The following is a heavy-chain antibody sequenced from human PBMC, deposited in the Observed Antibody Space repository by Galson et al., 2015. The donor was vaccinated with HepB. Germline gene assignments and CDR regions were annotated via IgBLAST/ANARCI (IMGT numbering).Heavy chain of an antibody. Sequence: SLRLSCAAFGFIFSSNAMHWVRQAPGKGLEYVAAISGNGGSTYYANSVKGRFTISRENSKNTLYLQMGSLRPEDMAVYYCAREGVTSSFFDYWGQGTLVTVSS. CDR1: GFIFSSNA. J-gene: IGHJ4*02. V-gene: IGHV3-64*01. CDR3: AREGVTSSFFDY. CDR2: ISGNGGST. D-gene: IGHD3-10*01.